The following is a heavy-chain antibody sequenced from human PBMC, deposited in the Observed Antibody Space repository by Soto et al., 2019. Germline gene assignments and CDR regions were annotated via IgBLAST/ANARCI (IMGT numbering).Heavy chain of an antibody. CDR1: GGSISSYY. CDR3: ARRTVTTIYYYGMHL. J-gene: IGHJ6*02. D-gene: IGHD4-17*01. Sequence: SETLSLTCTVYGGSISSYYWTWIRQPPGKGLEWIGYIYYSGSNYYSPPHKTRLTISGDMSKNQFSVKLNSVTAADTSLYFCARRTVTTIYYYGMHLWGQGTTGTVSS. CDR2: IYYSGSN. V-gene: IGHV4-59*01.